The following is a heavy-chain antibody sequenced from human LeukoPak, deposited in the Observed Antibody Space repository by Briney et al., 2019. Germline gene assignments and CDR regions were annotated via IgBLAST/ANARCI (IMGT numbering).Heavy chain of an antibody. V-gene: IGHV4-39*01. CDR2: IYYSGTT. CDR1: GGSVSSSGYY. D-gene: IGHD3-10*01. J-gene: IGHJ5*02. Sequence: SETLSLTCTVSGGSVSSSGYYWGWIRQPPGKGLEWIGSIYYSGTTYYNSSLKSRVTISVDTSKNQFSLKLSSVTATDTAVYYCARHLSQYYFGSGNWFDPWGQGTLVTVSS. CDR3: ARHLSQYYFGSGNWFDP.